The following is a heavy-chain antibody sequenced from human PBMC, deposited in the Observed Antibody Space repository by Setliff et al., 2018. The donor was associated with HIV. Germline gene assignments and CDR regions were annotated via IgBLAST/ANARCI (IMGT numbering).Heavy chain of an antibody. V-gene: IGHV4-38-2*02. CDR2: IIPSGST. CDR3: ARDRGGGYNNLDY. CDR1: GGSISSGYY. J-gene: IGHJ4*02. D-gene: IGHD5-12*01. Sequence: SETLSLTCTVPGGSISSGYYWGWIRQPPGKGLKWIGEIIPSGSTNYNPSLKSRVTISVDTSKNQFSLKVSSVTAADTAVYYCARDRGGGYNNLDYWGQGTLVTVSS.